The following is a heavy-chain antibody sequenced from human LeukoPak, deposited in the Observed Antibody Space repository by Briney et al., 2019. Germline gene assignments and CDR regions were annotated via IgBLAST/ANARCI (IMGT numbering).Heavy chain of an antibody. CDR2: VNPNTGAT. J-gene: IGHJ4*02. CDR3: ARDDSFQFDS. CDR1: GYTFTAYY. D-gene: IGHD5-18*01. Sequence: ASVKVSCKASGYTFTAYYMHWVRQAPGQGLEWMGWVNPNTGATNYAQKFQGRVTMTRATSISTAYVELSRLTSGDTAMYYCARDDSFQFDSWGQGTLVTVSS. V-gene: IGHV1-2*02.